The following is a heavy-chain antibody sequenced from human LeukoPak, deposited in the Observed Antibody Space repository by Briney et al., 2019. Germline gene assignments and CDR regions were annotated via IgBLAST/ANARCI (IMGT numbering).Heavy chain of an antibody. V-gene: IGHV4-4*07. CDR1: GGPIRNYY. J-gene: IGHJ4*02. CDR3: AREVSSRYDS. Sequence: PSETLSLTCTVSGGPIRNYYWSWLRQPAGKGLEWIGHIYTSGGTNYNPSLKSRVTMSVDTSKNQFSLTLTSVTAADTAVYYCAREVSSRYDSWGQGTPVTVSS. D-gene: IGHD2-15*01. CDR2: IYTSGGT.